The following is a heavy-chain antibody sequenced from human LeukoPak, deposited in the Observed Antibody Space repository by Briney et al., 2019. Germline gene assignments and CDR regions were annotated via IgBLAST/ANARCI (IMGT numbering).Heavy chain of an antibody. CDR3: ARPAEEHIVVVTAFDY. Sequence: EASVKVSCKASGGTFSSYAISWVRQAPGQGLEWMGGIIPIFGTASYAQKFQGRVTITADESTSTAYMELSSLRSEDTAVYYCARPAEEHIVVVTAFDYWGQGTLVTVSS. D-gene: IGHD2-21*02. CDR2: IIPIFGTA. CDR1: GGTFSSYA. V-gene: IGHV1-69*13. J-gene: IGHJ4*02.